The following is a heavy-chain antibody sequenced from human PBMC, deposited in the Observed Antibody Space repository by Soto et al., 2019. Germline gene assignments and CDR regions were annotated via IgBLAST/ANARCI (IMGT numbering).Heavy chain of an antibody. Sequence: GASVKVSCKVSGYTLTELSMHGVRQAPGKALEWMGGFDPEDGETIYAQKFQGRVTMTEDTSTDTAYMELSSLRSEDTAVYYCATGPGYSSGWLYYYYGMDVWGQGTTVTVSS. CDR3: ATGPGYSSGWLYYYYGMDV. CDR2: FDPEDGET. V-gene: IGHV1-24*01. J-gene: IGHJ6*02. D-gene: IGHD6-19*01. CDR1: GYTLTELS.